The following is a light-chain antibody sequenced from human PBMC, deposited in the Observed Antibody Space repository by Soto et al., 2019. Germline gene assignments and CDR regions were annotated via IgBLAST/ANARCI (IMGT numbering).Light chain of an antibody. V-gene: IGKV3-20*01. Sequence: IVLTQSPGTLSLSPGERAALSCRASQSVTSIYLAWYQQKPGQAPRLLIYGASSRATGIPDRFSGSGSGTDFTLTSNRLEPEDFAVYYCQQYGTSPWTFGQGTKVEIK. CDR1: QSVTSIY. CDR2: GAS. CDR3: QQYGTSPWT. J-gene: IGKJ1*01.